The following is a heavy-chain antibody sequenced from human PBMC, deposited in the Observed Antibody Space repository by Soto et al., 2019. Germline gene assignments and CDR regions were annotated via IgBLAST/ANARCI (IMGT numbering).Heavy chain of an antibody. CDR1: GFTFSSYG. D-gene: IGHD2-21*02. CDR2: ISYDGSNK. Sequence: QVQLVESGGGVVQPGRSLRLSCAASGFTFSSYGMHWVRQAPGKGLEWVAVISYDGSNKYYADSVKGRFTISRDNSKNALYLQMNSLRAEDTAVYYCAKDKQIVVVTAPFDYWGQGTLVTVSS. V-gene: IGHV3-30*18. CDR3: AKDKQIVVVTAPFDY. J-gene: IGHJ4*02.